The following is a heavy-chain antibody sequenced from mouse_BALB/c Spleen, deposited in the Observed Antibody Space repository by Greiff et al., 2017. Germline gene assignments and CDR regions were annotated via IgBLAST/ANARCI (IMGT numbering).Heavy chain of an antibody. CDR1: GFTFSNYW. CDR3: TRQDYDYGGVAY. Sequence: EVMLVESGGGLVQPGGSMKLSCVASGFTFSNYWMNWVRQSPEKGLEWVAEIRLKSNNYATHYAESVKGRFTISRDDSKSSVYLQMNNLRAEDTGIYYCTRQDYDYGGVAYWGQGTLVTVSA. J-gene: IGHJ3*01. CDR2: IRLKSNNYAT. V-gene: IGHV6-6*02. D-gene: IGHD2-4*01.